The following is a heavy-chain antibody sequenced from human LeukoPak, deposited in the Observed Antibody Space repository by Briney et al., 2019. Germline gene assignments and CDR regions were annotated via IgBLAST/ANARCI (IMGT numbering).Heavy chain of an antibody. CDR3: ARAPHVRYYYYGMDV. Sequence: AEPLSLTCTVSGGSISSYYWSWIRQPPGKGLEWIGYIYYSGSTNYNPSLKSRVTISVDTSKNQFSLKLSSVTAADTAVYYCARAPHVRYYYYGMDVWGQGTTVTVS. J-gene: IGHJ6*02. CDR1: GGSISSYY. V-gene: IGHV4-59*01. CDR2: IYYSGST.